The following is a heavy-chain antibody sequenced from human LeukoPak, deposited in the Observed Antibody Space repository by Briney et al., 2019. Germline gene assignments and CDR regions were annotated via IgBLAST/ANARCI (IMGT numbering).Heavy chain of an antibody. CDR1: GASISSSSYY. Sequence: SETLSLTCTVSGASISSSSYYWGWIRQPPGKGREWIGSIYYSGSTYYNPSLKSRVTISVDTSKNQFSLKLRSVTAADTAVYYCARHNALRGYSYGEADYWGQGTLVTVSS. CDR3: ARHNALRGYSYGEADY. D-gene: IGHD5-18*01. V-gene: IGHV4-39*01. J-gene: IGHJ4*02. CDR2: IYYSGST.